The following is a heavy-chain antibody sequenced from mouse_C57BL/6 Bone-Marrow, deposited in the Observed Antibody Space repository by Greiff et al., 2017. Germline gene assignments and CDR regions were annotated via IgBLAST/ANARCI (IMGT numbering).Heavy chain of an antibody. V-gene: IGHV1-59*01. J-gene: IGHJ2*01. CDR3: ARKGDYYVDY. D-gene: IGHD2-1*01. CDR2: IDPSDSYT. Sequence: QVQLQQPGAELVRPGTSVKLSCKASGYTFTSYWMHWVKQRPGQGLEWIGVIDPSDSYTNYNQKFKGKATLTVDTSSSTAYMQLSSLTSEDSAVYYCARKGDYYVDYWGQGTTLTVSS. CDR1: GYTFTSYW.